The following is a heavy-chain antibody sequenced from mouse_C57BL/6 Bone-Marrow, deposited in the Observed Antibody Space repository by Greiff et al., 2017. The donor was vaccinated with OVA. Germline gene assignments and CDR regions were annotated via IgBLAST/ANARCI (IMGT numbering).Heavy chain of an antibody. CDR3: AKGEDGYNAFDY. Sequence: VQLQQSGPELVKPGASVKISCKASGYSFTGYYMNWVKQSPEKSLEWIGEINPSTGGTTYNQKFKAKATLTVDKSSSTAYMQLNSLTSEDSAVYCCAKGEDGYNAFDYWGQGTTLTVSS. D-gene: IGHD2-3*01. V-gene: IGHV1-42*01. CDR1: GYSFTGYY. J-gene: IGHJ2*01. CDR2: INPSTGGT.